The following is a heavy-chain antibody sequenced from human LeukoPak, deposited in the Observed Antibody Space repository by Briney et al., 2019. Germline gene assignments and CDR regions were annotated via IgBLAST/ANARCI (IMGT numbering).Heavy chain of an antibody. J-gene: IGHJ4*02. Sequence: ASVKVSCKASGYTFTSYYMHWVRQAPGQGLEWMGIISPSGGSTSYAQKFQGRVTMTRDTSTSTVYMELSSLRSEDTAVYYCAKSSGWSPQDYWGQGTLVTVSS. CDR3: AKSSGWSPQDY. CDR2: ISPSGGST. V-gene: IGHV1-46*01. CDR1: GYTFTSYY. D-gene: IGHD6-19*01.